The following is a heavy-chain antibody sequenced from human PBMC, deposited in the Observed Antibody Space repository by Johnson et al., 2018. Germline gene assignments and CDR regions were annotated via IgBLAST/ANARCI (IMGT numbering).Heavy chain of an antibody. Sequence: VQLVESGAEVKKPGESLKISCKGSGYSFTSYWIGWVRQMPGKGLEWMGIIYPGDYDTRYSPSFQGQVTLSADKSISTAYLQWSSLKASDTAMYYCAAPSPQYYYDSSGYYGMDVWGQGTTVTVSS. J-gene: IGHJ6*02. CDR2: IYPGDYDT. CDR1: GYSFTSYW. V-gene: IGHV5-51*03. D-gene: IGHD3-22*01. CDR3: AAPSPQYYYDSSGYYGMDV.